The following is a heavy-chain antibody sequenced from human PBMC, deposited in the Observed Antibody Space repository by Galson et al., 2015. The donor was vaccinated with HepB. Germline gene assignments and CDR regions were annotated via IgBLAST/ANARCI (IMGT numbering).Heavy chain of an antibody. D-gene: IGHD6-19*01. V-gene: IGHV1-3*01. CDR1: GYTFTSYA. CDR2: INAGNGNT. J-gene: IGHJ6*02. CDR3: ARVGPAGYSSGWYLGYEYYYYGMDV. Sequence: SVKVSCKASGYTFTSYAMHWVRQAPGQRLEWMGWINAGNGNTKYSQKFQGRVTITRDTSASTAYMELSSLRSEDTAVYYCARVGPAGYSSGWYLGYEYYYYGMDVWGQGTTVTVSS.